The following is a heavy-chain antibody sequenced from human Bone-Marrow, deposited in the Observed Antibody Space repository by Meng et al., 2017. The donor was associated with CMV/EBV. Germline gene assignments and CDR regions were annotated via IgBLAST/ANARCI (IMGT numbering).Heavy chain of an antibody. V-gene: IGHV4-59*01. CDR2: IYYSGST. CDR1: GGSISSYY. CDR3: ARGSSGWDYYYYYGMDV. Sequence: SETLSLTCTVSGGSISSYYWSWIRQPPGKGLEWIGYIYYSGSTNYNPSLKSRVTISVDTSKNQFSLKLSSVTAADTAVYYCARGSSGWDYYYYYGMDVWGQGTTVTV. D-gene: IGHD6-19*01. J-gene: IGHJ6*02.